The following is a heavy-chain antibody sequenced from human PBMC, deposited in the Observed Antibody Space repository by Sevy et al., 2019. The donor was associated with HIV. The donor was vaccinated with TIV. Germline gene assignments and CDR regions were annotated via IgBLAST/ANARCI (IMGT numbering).Heavy chain of an antibody. CDR1: GGSISSGGYY. Sequence: SETLSLTCTVSGGSISSGGYYWSWIRQHPGKGLEWMGSIYYTGSTYYNPSLKGRVTISVDTSKNKFSLKLSSVTAADTAVYYCARDGGYSYGYWFDPWGQGTLVTVSS. CDR2: IYYTGST. V-gene: IGHV4-31*03. CDR3: ARDGGYSYGYWFDP. J-gene: IGHJ5*02. D-gene: IGHD5-18*01.